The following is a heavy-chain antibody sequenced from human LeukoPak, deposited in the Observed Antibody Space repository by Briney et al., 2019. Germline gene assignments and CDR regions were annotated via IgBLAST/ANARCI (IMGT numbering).Heavy chain of an antibody. V-gene: IGHV3-11*04. CDR1: GFTFSDYY. CDR2: ISSSGSTI. J-gene: IGHJ3*01. D-gene: IGHD2-21*02. CDR3: AKDSYQGDWGLDAFDV. Sequence: GGSLRLSCAASGFTFSDYYMSWIRQAPGKGLEWVSYISSSGSTIYYADSVKGRFTISRDNAKNSLNLQMNSLRAEDTAVYYCAKDSYQGDWGLDAFDVWGQGTMVTVSS.